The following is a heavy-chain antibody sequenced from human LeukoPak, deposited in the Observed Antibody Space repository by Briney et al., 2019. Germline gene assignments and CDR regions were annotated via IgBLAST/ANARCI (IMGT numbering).Heavy chain of an antibody. J-gene: IGHJ6*02. CDR3: ARENMVRGVITDYYYYGMDV. D-gene: IGHD3-10*01. V-gene: IGHV3-11*04. CDR1: GFTFSDYY. Sequence: PGGSLRLSCAASGFTFSDYYMSWIRQAPGKGLEWVSYISSSGSTIYYADSVKGRFTISRDNSKNTLYLQMNSLRAEDTAVYYCARENMVRGVITDYYYYGMDVWGQGTTVTVSS. CDR2: ISSSGSTI.